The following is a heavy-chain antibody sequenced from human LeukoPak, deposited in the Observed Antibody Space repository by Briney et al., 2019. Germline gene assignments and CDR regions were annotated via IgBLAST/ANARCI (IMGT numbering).Heavy chain of an antibody. Sequence: GGSLRLSCAASGFSFSRFSMHWVRQAPGQGLEWVSSISDSSSYIYYADSFKGRFTTSRDDANNTLYLHMDSLRVEDTAVYFCARDPQYYFDSSGFDYWGQGVLVTVSS. CDR3: ARDPQYYFDSSGFDY. J-gene: IGHJ4*02. D-gene: IGHD3-22*01. V-gene: IGHV3-21*04. CDR1: GFSFSRFS. CDR2: ISDSSSYI.